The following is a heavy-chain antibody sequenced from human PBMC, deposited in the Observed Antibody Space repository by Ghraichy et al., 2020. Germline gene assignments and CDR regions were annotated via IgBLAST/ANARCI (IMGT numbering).Heavy chain of an antibody. V-gene: IGHV4-34*01. CDR1: GGSFSGYY. CDR2: INHSGST. Sequence: SETLSLTCAVYGGSFSGYYWSWIRQPPGKGLEWIGEINHSGSTNYNPSLKSRVTISVDTSKNQFSLKLSSVTAADTAVYYCARAPARDCSSTSCPGGGYFDLWGRGTLVTVSS. D-gene: IGHD2-2*01. J-gene: IGHJ2*01. CDR3: ARAPARDCSSTSCPGGGYFDL.